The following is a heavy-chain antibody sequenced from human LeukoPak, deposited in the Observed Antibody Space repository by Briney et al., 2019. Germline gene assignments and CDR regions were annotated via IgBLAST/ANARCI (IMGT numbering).Heavy chain of an antibody. Sequence: PGGSLRLSCAASGFTFSNYAMSWVRQAPGKGLEWVSGISGSGTNTYYADSVKGRFTISRDNSKNTLYLQMNSLRAEDTAVYYCASVGYSGYDRAFDYWGQGTLVTVSS. CDR3: ASVGYSGYDRAFDY. V-gene: IGHV3-23*01. J-gene: IGHJ4*02. D-gene: IGHD5-12*01. CDR1: GFTFSNYA. CDR2: ISGSGTNT.